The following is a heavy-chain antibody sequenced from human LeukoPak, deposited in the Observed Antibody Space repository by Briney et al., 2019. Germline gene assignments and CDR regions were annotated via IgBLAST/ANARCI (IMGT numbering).Heavy chain of an antibody. D-gene: IGHD7-27*01. CDR1: GGSINYYY. CDR3: ARETPGAAHFDY. V-gene: IGHV4-59*01. J-gene: IGHJ4*02. Sequence: SETLSLTCTVSGGSINYYYWMWIRQPPGKGLEWIGYIYYSGGTHYNPSLKSRVTMLVDTSKNQFSLKLTAVTAADTAVYYCARETPGAAHFDYWGQGSLVTVSS. CDR2: IYYSGGT.